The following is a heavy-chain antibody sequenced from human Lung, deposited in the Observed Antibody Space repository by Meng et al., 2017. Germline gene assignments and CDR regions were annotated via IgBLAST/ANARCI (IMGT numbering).Heavy chain of an antibody. J-gene: IGHJ4*02. CDR3: AREVGGSYHFDY. CDR1: GFTLSDYT. CDR2: ISSSSKYI. D-gene: IGHD1-26*01. Sequence: EVQLVESGGGLVKPGESLRLSCAASGFTLSDYTMNWVRQAPGKGLEWVSSISSSSKYIDYAGSVKGRFTTSRDNAKNSLYLQMNSLRAEDTAVYYCAREVGGSYHFDYWGQGTLVTVSS. V-gene: IGHV3-21*01.